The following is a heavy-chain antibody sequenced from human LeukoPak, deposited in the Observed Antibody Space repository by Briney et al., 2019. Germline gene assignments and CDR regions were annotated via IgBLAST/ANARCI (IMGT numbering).Heavy chain of an antibody. D-gene: IGHD2-2*01. CDR3: ARDRIFYCSTTSCSLSYFDY. CDR2: IYYSGST. J-gene: IGHJ4*02. V-gene: IGHV4-59*12. Sequence: SETPSLTCTVSGGSISSYYWSWIRQPPGKRLEWIGYIYYSGSTNYNPSLKSRVTISVDTSKNQFSLKLSSVTAADTAVYFCARDRIFYCSTTSCSLSYFDYWGQGTLVTVSS. CDR1: GGSISSYY.